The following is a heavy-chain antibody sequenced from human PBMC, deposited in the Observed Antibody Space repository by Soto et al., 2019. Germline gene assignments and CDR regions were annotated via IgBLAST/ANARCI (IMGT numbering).Heavy chain of an antibody. J-gene: IGHJ4*02. CDR1: GFTFSSYA. Sequence: GGSLRLSCAASGFTFSSYAMSWVRQAPGKGLEWVSAISGSGGSTYYADSVKGRFTISRDNSKNTLYLQMNSLRAEDTAVYYCAKGPVVVHVTYYFDYWGQGTLVTVSS. D-gene: IGHD2-8*02. CDR3: AKGPVVVHVTYYFDY. CDR2: ISGSGGST. V-gene: IGHV3-23*01.